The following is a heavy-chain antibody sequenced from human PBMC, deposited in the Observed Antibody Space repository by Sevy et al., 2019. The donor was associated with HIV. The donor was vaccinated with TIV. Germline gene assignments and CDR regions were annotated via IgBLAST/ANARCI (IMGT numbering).Heavy chain of an antibody. J-gene: IGHJ6*02. CDR2: ISSSSSYI. V-gene: IGHV3-21*01. Sequence: GGSLRLSCAASGFTFSSYSMNWVRQAPGKGMEWVSSISSSSSYIYYADSVKGRFTISRDNAKNSLYLQMNSLRAEDTAVYYCARLPLLELKYYYYYGMDVWGQGTTVTVSS. CDR3: ARLPLLELKYYYYYGMDV. CDR1: GFTFSSYS. D-gene: IGHD1-7*01.